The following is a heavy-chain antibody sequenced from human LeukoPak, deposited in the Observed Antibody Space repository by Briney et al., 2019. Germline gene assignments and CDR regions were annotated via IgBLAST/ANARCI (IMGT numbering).Heavy chain of an antibody. V-gene: IGHV3-74*01. CDR3: ARVSHGEGHFDS. CDR2: INGDGSST. J-gene: IGHJ4*02. D-gene: IGHD3-16*02. Sequence: PGGSLRLSCAASGFNFSKYWMHWVRQAPGKGLVWVSRINGDGSSTTYADSVKGRFSISRDNAKNTVYLRMYSLRVEDTAVYYCARVSHGEGHFDSWGQGTLVTVSS. CDR1: GFNFSKYW.